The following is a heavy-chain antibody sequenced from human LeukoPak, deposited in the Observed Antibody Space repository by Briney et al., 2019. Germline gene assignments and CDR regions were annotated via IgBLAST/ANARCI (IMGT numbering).Heavy chain of an antibody. CDR3: AKATGLLWFGELIDY. J-gene: IGHJ4*02. V-gene: IGHV3-23*01. CDR1: GFTFSSYA. Sequence: GGSLRLSCAASGFTFSSYAMSWVRQAPGKGLEWVSAISGRGGSTYYADSVKGRFTISRDNSKNTLYLQMNSLRAEDTAVYYCAKATGLLWFGELIDYWGQGTLVTVSS. D-gene: IGHD3-10*01. CDR2: ISGRGGST.